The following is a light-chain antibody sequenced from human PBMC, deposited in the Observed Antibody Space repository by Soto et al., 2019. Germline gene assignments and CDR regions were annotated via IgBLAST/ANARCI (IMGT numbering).Light chain of an antibody. CDR2: AAS. Sequence: DIQMTQSPSSLSASVGDRVTITCRASQSISRYLNWYQQKPGKAPKLLVYAASNLQSGVPSRFSGSGSGTDFTLTISSLQREDFATYYCQRSYSSWTFGQGTKVDIK. V-gene: IGKV1-39*01. CDR1: QSISRY. J-gene: IGKJ1*01. CDR3: QRSYSSWT.